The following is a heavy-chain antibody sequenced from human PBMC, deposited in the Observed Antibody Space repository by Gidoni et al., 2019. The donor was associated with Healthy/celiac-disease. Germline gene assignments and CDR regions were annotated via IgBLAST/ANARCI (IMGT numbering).Heavy chain of an antibody. V-gene: IGHV3-33*01. J-gene: IGHJ3*02. D-gene: IGHD3-10*01. Sequence: QVQLVESGGGVVQPGRSLRLSCEESGFTFSGYGLHWVRQAPGKGLGWVAVIWYDGSNKYYADSVKGRFTISIDNSKNTLYLQMNSLRAEDTAVYYCVRGAPAGAFDIWGQGTMVTVSS. CDR1: GFTFSGYG. CDR2: IWYDGSNK. CDR3: VRGAPAGAFDI.